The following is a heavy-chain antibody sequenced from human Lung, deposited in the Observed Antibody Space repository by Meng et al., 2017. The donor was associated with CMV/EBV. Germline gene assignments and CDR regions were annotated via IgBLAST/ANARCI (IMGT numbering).Heavy chain of an antibody. V-gene: IGHV4-39*07. CDR3: ARVRQESFIVGATAFDY. D-gene: IGHD1-26*01. Sequence: SETXSLXCTVSGGSISSSSYYWGWIRQPPGKGLEWIGSIYYSGSTYYNPSLKSRVTISVDTSKNQFSLKLSSVTAADTAVYYCARVRQESFIVGATAFDYWXQGTLVTV. J-gene: IGHJ4*02. CDR2: IYYSGST. CDR1: GGSISSSSYY.